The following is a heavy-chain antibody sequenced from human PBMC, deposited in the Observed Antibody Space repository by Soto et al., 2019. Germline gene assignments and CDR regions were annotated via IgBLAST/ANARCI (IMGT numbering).Heavy chain of an antibody. CDR2: ISAYNGNT. CDR1: GYTFTSYG. D-gene: IGHD2-15*01. J-gene: IGHJ6*02. Sequence: QVQLVQSGAEVKKPGASVKVSCKASGYTFTSYGISWVRQAPGQGLEWMGWISAYNGNTDYAQKVQGRVTMTTDTATSTIYMELRSRRSDDTAVYYCARVRAELGYCRGASCLPYQYGMDVWGQGTTVTVSS. V-gene: IGHV1-18*01. CDR3: ARVRAELGYCRGASCLPYQYGMDV.